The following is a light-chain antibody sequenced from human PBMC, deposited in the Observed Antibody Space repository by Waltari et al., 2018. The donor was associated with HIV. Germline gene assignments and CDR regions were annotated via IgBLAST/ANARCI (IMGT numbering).Light chain of an antibody. Sequence: QSVLTQPPSASGTPGQRVTISCSGSSSNIGSNTVNWYQQLPGTAPKLLIYNNKQRPAGVAYRFSGSTAGTAVSLAISGRQSEDEADYYCAAWDDSLNGVIFGGGTKLTVL. CDR3: AAWDDSLNGVI. V-gene: IGLV1-44*01. CDR2: NNK. CDR1: SSNIGSNT. J-gene: IGLJ2*01.